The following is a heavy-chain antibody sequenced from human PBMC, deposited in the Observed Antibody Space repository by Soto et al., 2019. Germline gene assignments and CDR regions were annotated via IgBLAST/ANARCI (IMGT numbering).Heavy chain of an antibody. J-gene: IGHJ5*02. D-gene: IGHD6-13*01. CDR1: GGSITSNSYY. CDR3: ARVSPSNWYAHQESWFEP. V-gene: IGHV4-39*02. CDR2: IYYTGST. Sequence: SETLSLTCTVFGGSITSNSYYWGWIRQPPGKGLEWIGSIYYTGSTYFNPSLKSRATLSVDTSKNHFSLNLSSVTAADTAIYYCARVSPSNWYAHQESWFEPWGQGTLVTVSS.